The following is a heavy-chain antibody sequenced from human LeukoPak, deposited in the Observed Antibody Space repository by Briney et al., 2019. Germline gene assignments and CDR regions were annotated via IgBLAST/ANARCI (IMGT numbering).Heavy chain of an antibody. CDR2: IFYSGST. CDR1: GGSVSSGSYY. Sequence: PETLSLTCTVSGGSVSSGSYYWSWIRQPPGKGLEWIGYIFYSGSTNYNPSLKSRVTISVDTSKNQFSLKLSSVTAADTAVYYCARDPGVTTGTYYFDYWGQGTLVTVSS. D-gene: IGHD1-1*01. CDR3: ARDPGVTTGTYYFDY. V-gene: IGHV4-61*01. J-gene: IGHJ4*02.